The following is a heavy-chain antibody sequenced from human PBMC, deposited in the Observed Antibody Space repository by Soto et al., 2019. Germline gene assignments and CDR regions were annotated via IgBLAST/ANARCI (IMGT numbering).Heavy chain of an antibody. J-gene: IGHJ4*02. Sequence: SETLSLTCTVSGGSISSGDYYWNWIRQPPGRGLEWIGYIYYSGSTYYNPSLKSRVAISVDTSKSQFSLKLSSVTAADTAVYYCAMGSDSSGYYDYWGQGTLVTVSS. CDR1: GGSISSGDYY. CDR2: IYYSGST. V-gene: IGHV4-30-4*01. CDR3: AMGSDSSGYYDY. D-gene: IGHD3-22*01.